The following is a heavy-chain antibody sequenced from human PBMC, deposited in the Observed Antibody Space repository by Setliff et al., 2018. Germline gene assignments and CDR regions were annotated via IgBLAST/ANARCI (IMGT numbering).Heavy chain of an antibody. CDR3: ATRTPVTSSGVVTTV. V-gene: IGHV1-18*01. CDR1: GLTFTTFS. D-gene: IGHD3-3*01. Sequence: ASVKVSCKASGLTFTTFSISWVRQAPGQGLEWMGWITNYNGKTDYAQKFQDRVILTTDTSTNTAYMELRNLRPDDKAIYYCATRTPVTSSGVVTTVWGQGSLVTVSS. J-gene: IGHJ4*02. CDR2: ITNYNGKT.